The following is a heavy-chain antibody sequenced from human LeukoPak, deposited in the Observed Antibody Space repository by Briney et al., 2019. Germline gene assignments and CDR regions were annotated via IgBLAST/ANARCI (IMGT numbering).Heavy chain of an antibody. J-gene: IGHJ4*02. CDR3: ARGFYDSSGYSEPFDY. CDR2: IFYSGST. CDR1: GGSISSYY. V-gene: IGHV4-59*08. D-gene: IGHD3-22*01. Sequence: KPSETLSLTCTVSGGSISSYYWSWIRQPPGEGLEWIGYIFYSGSTNYNPSLKSRVTISVDTSKNQFSLKLSSVTAADTAVYYCARGFYDSSGYSEPFDYWGRGTLVTVSS.